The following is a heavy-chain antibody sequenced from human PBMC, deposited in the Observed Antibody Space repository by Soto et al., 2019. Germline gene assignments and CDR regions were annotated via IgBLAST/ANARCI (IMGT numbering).Heavy chain of an antibody. V-gene: IGHV3-7*01. CDR1: GFTFSRYW. J-gene: IGHJ4*02. Sequence: ESGGGLVQPGGSLRLSCAASGFTFSRYWMTWVRQAPGKGLEWVANIKEDGSEKHYVDSARGRFTISRDNAKNSLYLQMNSLRVEDTAVYFCSRDVVVGAKALNYWGQGTLVIVSS. CDR3: SRDVVVGAKALNY. CDR2: IKEDGSEK. D-gene: IGHD2-15*01.